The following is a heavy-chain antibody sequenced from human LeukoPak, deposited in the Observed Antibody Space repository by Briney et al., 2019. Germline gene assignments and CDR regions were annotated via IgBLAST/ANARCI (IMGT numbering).Heavy chain of an antibody. V-gene: IGHV3-53*01. CDR2: IYSGGST. Sequence: GGSLRLSCAASGFTVSSNYMSWVRQAPGKGLEWVSVIYSGGSTYYADSVKGRFTISRDNSKNTLYLQMNSLRAEGTAVYYCARDGSSGSRDAFDIWGQGTMVTVSS. CDR3: ARDGSSGSRDAFDI. D-gene: IGHD6-19*01. J-gene: IGHJ3*02. CDR1: GFTVSSNY.